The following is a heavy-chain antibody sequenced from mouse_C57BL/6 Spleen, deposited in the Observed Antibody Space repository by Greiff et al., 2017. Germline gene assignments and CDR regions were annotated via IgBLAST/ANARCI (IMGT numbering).Heavy chain of an antibody. CDR2: IYPGDGDT. V-gene: IGHV1-82*01. CDR1: GYAFSSSW. J-gene: IGHJ3*01. CDR3: ARSDSSGYVWFAY. D-gene: IGHD3-2*02. Sequence: VQLQQSGPELVKPGASVKISCKASGYAFSSSWMNWVKQRPGKGLEWIGRIYPGDGDTNYNGKFKGKATLTADKSSSPAYMQLSSLTSEDSAVYVCARSDSSGYVWFAYWGQGTLVTVSA.